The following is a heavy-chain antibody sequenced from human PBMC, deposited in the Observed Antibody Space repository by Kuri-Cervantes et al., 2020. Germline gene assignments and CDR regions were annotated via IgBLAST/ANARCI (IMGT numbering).Heavy chain of an antibody. CDR3: ARHKTIAALPFDF. D-gene: IGHD6-6*01. CDR2: IYYRGNT. J-gene: IGHJ4*02. CDR1: GFTFSSYSMN. V-gene: IGHV4-39*01. Sequence: GSLRLSCAASGFTFSSYSMNWVRQPPGKGLEWIGSIYYRGNTYYNPSPRSRVTISIDTSKNQFSLKLSSVTAADTAVYYCARHKTIAALPFDFWGQGTLVTVSS.